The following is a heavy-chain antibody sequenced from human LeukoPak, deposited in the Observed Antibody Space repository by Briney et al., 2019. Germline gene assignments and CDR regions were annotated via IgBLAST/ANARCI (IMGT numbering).Heavy chain of an antibody. J-gene: IGHJ5*02. CDR2: IIPIFGTA. Sequence: ASVKVSCNASGCTFSSYAISWVRQAPGQGLEWMGGIIPIFGTANYAQKFQGRVTITADESTSTAYMELSSLRSEDTAVYYCARERSQENRPYCSSTSCPNWFDPWGQGTLVTVSS. D-gene: IGHD2-2*01. CDR1: GCTFSSYA. CDR3: ARERSQENRPYCSSTSCPNWFDP. V-gene: IGHV1-69*01.